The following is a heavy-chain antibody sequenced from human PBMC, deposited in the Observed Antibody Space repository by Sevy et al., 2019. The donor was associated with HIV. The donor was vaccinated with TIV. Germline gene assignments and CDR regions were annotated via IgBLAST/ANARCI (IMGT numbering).Heavy chain of an antibody. V-gene: IGHV1-69*13. Sequence: ASVKVSCKASGDTFSTYGLSWVRQAPGQGLEWMGGIIPIFGTPNYAQKFPGRVTITADESASTAYMELSSLRSEETALYYCAREGGVATTGDHDAFDIWGHGTLVTVSS. CDR1: GDTFSTYG. CDR3: AREGGVATTGDHDAFDI. J-gene: IGHJ3*02. CDR2: IIPIFGTP. D-gene: IGHD6-13*01.